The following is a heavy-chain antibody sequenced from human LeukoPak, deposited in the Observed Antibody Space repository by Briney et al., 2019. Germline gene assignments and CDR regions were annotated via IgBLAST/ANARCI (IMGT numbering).Heavy chain of an antibody. D-gene: IGHD2-8*01. CDR1: GFTFSSCW. CDR2: IKEDGSKK. Sequence: GGSLRLSCAASGFTFSSCWMTWVRQAPGKGLEWVANIKEDGSKKNYVDSVKGRFTISRDNSKNTLYLQMNTLRTEDTALYYCVREKYCTPTDCLHGRFYFNCWGQGTLVTVSS. J-gene: IGHJ4*02. V-gene: IGHV3-7*01. CDR3: VREKYCTPTDCLHGRFYFNC.